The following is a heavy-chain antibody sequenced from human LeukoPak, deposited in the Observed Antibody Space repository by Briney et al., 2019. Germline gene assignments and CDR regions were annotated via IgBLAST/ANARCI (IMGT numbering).Heavy chain of an antibody. D-gene: IGHD2/OR15-2a*01. CDR3: ARGPVPHSFSPQYYPLDY. CDR2: MNANTGDP. Sequence: ASVKVSCKASGYTFTGYYMHWVRQAPGQGLEWMGWMNANTGDPTYARDFTGRFVFSLDTSVTTAYLHISSLTAEDTAVYYCARGPVPHSFSPQYYPLDYWGQGALVTVSS. V-gene: IGHV7-4-1*02. CDR1: GYTFTGYY. J-gene: IGHJ4*02.